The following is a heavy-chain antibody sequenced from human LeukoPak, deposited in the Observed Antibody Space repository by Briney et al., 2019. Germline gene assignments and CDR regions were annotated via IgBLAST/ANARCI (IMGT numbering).Heavy chain of an antibody. CDR1: GFTFSSYG. V-gene: IGHV3-21*01. CDR3: ARDSSVVPIASTTWLDP. J-gene: IGHJ5*02. D-gene: IGHD1-7*01. Sequence: GGSLRLSCAASGFTFSSYGMNWVRQAPGKGLEWVSSISSSSKYIFYADSVQGRLTISRDNAKTSLYLQLNSLRAEDTAIYYCARDSSVVPIASTTWLDPWGQGTLVTVSS. CDR2: ISSSSKYI.